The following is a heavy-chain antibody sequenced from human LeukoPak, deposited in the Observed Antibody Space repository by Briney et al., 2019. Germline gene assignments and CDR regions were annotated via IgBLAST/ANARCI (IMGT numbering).Heavy chain of an antibody. D-gene: IGHD3-16*01. CDR2: IRNDGSNR. Sequence: PGGSLRLSCAASGFTFRSYGMHWVRQAPGKGLEWVSFIRNDGSNRYYAGSVKGRFTISRDNSRNTVYLQMNSLRSEDTAVYYCAKTSLPSIQVWDSWGQGTLVTVSS. CDR1: GFTFRSYG. CDR3: AKTSLPSIQVWDS. J-gene: IGHJ4*02. V-gene: IGHV3-30*02.